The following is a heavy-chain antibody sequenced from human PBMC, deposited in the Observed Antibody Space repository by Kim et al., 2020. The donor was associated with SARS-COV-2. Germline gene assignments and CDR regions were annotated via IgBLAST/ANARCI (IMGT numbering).Heavy chain of an antibody. V-gene: IGHV3-7*03. CDR2: IKQDGSEK. CDR1: GFTFSSYW. D-gene: IGHD3-22*01. J-gene: IGHJ3*02. CDR3: ARGDYYDSSGYYYGGDAFDI. Sequence: GGSLRLSCAASGFTFSSYWMSWVRQAPGKGLEWVANIKQDGSEKYYVDSVKGRFTISRDNAKNSLYLQMNSLRAEDTAVYYCARGDYYDSSGYYYGGDAFDIWGQGTMVTVSS.